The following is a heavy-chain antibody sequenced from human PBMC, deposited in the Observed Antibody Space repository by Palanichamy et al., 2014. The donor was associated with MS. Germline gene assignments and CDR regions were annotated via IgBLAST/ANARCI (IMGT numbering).Heavy chain of an antibody. CDR3: ARGNWFDP. J-gene: IGHJ5*02. CDR1: GYTFSSYA. V-gene: IGHV1-3*01. CDR2: IDPGSGNT. Sequence: QVQLVQSGAEVKKPGASVKVSCKASGYTFSSYAMHWVRQAPGQRLEWMGWIDPGSGNTKYSQEFQGRVTITRDTSASIAYMELSSLRSEDTAVYYCARGNWFDPWGQGTLVTVSS.